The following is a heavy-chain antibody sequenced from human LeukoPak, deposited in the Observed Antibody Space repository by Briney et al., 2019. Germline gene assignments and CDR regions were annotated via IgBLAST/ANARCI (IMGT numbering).Heavy chain of an antibody. J-gene: IGHJ4*02. CDR2: ISGSGRSI. CDR1: GFTFSSYA. Sequence: GGCRRLSCAASGFTFSSYAMSWVRPAPGKGLEWVSGISGSGRSIYYADSVKGRFTISRDNAKNSLYLQMNSLRAEDTAVYYCARDDSAWYAYWGPGTLVTVSS. V-gene: IGHV3-23*01. D-gene: IGHD6-19*01. CDR3: ARDDSAWYAY.